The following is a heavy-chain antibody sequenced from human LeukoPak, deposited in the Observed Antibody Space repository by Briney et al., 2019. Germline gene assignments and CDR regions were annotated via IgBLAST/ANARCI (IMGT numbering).Heavy chain of an antibody. CDR2: IRYDGSNK. Sequence: PGGSLRLSCAASGFTFSSYGMHWVRQAPGKGLEWVAFIRYDGSNKYYADSVKGRFTISRDNSKNTLYLQMNSLRAEDTAVYYCAKHRGRFLEWLFAYFDYWGQGTLVTVSS. D-gene: IGHD3-3*01. CDR1: GFTFSSYG. V-gene: IGHV3-30*02. J-gene: IGHJ4*02. CDR3: AKHRGRFLEWLFAYFDY.